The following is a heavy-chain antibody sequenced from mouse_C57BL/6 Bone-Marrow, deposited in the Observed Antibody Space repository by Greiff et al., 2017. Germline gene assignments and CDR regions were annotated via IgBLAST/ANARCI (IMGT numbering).Heavy chain of an antibody. D-gene: IGHD2-3*01. CDR3: AKTPLYDGYYGDAMDY. Sequence: VQLQQSGPGLVQPSQSLSITCTVSGFSLTSYGVHWVRQSPGKGLEWLGVIWRGGSTAYNAAFMSRLSITKDNSKSQVFFKMNSLQADDSAIYYCAKTPLYDGYYGDAMDYWGQGTSVTVAS. CDR1: GFSLTSYG. CDR2: IWRGGST. J-gene: IGHJ4*01. V-gene: IGHV2-5*01.